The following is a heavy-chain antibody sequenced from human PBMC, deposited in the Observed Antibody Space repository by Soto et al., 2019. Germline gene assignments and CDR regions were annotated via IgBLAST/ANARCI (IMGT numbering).Heavy chain of an antibody. D-gene: IGHD1-7*01. V-gene: IGHV3-23*01. CDR1: GXTFNTYF. Sequence: GSLRLSSAASGXTFNTYFMNWVRQAPGKGLEWVSTIIYSADKTHYADSVKGRFTISRDNSMDTLFLQMNSLIADDAAVYYCARRARTATTNWGAFDVWGQGTMGTVS. J-gene: IGHJ3*01. CDR2: IIYSADKT. CDR3: ARRARTATTNWGAFDV.